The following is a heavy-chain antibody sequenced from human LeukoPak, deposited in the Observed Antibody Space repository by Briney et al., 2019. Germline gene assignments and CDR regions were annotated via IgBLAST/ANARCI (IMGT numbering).Heavy chain of an antibody. Sequence: ASVKVSCRPSGFTFTKHVIHWVRQAPGQGLEYVGLISAANGNTEYSQKFQGRVTFTRDTAASTAYMELSSLRSEDTAVYYCARDSGTIFGVVNTFDYWGQGTLVTVSS. J-gene: IGHJ4*02. CDR3: ARDSGTIFGVVNTFDY. D-gene: IGHD3-3*01. V-gene: IGHV1-3*01. CDR2: ISAANGNT. CDR1: GFTFTKHV.